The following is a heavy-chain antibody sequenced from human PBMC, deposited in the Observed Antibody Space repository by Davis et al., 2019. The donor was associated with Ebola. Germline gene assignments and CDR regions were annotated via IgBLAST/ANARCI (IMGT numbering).Heavy chain of an antibody. Sequence: ASVKVSCKASGYTFTSYYMHWVRQAPGQGLEWMGIINPSGGSTSYAQKFQGRVTMTRDTSTSTVYMELSSLRSEDTAVYYCARDRVTTVTTSDAFDIWGQGTMVTVSS. CDR3: ARDRVTTVTTSDAFDI. D-gene: IGHD4-17*01. V-gene: IGHV1-46*01. CDR1: GYTFTSYY. J-gene: IGHJ3*02. CDR2: INPSGGST.